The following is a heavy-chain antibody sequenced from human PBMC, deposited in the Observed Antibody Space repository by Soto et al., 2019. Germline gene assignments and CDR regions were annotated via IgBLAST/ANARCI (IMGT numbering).Heavy chain of an antibody. CDR2: ISHSGST. V-gene: IGHV4-34*01. Sequence: QVQLQQWGAGLLKPSETLSLTCAVYGGSFSGYYWSWIRQPPGKGLEWIGEISHSGSTNYNPSLKSRVTISVDTSKNQFSLKLSSVTAADTAVYYCASTTPYYYYMDVWGKGTTVTVSS. CDR3: ASTTPYYYYMDV. CDR1: GGSFSGYY. J-gene: IGHJ6*03. D-gene: IGHD4-17*01.